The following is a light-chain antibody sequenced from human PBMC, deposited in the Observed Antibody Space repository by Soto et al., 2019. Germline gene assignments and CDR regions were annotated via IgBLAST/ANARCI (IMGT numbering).Light chain of an antibody. J-gene: IGKJ2*01. Sequence: EIVLTQSPGTLSLSPGETATLSCRASQIVSHLSWYQQKPGQAPRLLFYAASSRATGIPDRFSGSGSGTDFTLTISRLEPEYFAVYYCHQYGGSPLYTVGQGTRLEIK. V-gene: IGKV3-20*01. CDR3: HQYGGSPLYT. CDR1: QIVSH. CDR2: AAS.